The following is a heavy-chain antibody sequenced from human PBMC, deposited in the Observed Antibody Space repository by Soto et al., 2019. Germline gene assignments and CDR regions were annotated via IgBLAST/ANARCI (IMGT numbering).Heavy chain of an antibody. D-gene: IGHD1-26*01. Sequence: GASVKVSCKVSGYTLTELSMHWVRQAPGKGLEWMGGFDPEDGETIYAQKFQGRVTMTEDTSTDTAYMELSSLRSEDTAVYYCATDLPGATTGWFDPWGQGTLVTVSS. J-gene: IGHJ5*02. CDR1: GYTLTELS. V-gene: IGHV1-24*01. CDR2: FDPEDGET. CDR3: ATDLPGATTGWFDP.